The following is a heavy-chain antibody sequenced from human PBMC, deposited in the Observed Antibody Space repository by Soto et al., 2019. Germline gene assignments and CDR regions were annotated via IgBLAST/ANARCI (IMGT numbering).Heavy chain of an antibody. D-gene: IGHD1-1*01. CDR2: IYNDGSRT. J-gene: IGHJ4*02. Sequence: EEQLVESGGGLVQPGGSLRLSCAASGFAFSSYWMHWVRQTPGKGPVWVSRIYNDGSRTAYADSVKGRFTISRDNAKNKMYLQMSSLTVEDTAVYYCARYLSGDTTPYFDLWGQGTLVTVSS. CDR1: GFAFSSYW. CDR3: ARYLSGDTTPYFDL. V-gene: IGHV3-74*01.